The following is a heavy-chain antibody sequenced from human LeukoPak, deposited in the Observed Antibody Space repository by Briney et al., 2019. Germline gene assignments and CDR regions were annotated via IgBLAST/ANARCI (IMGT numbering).Heavy chain of an antibody. D-gene: IGHD6-13*01. J-gene: IGHJ4*02. CDR1: TFTLNNYW. CDR2: IKQDGSEK. CDR3: ASRAGYTGSWSAFDY. V-gene: IGHV3-7*05. Sequence: GSLRLSCTASTFTLNNYWMSWVRQAPGKGLEWVANIKQDGSEKYYVGSVKGRFTISRDNAKNSLYLQMNSLRAEDTAVYYCASRAGYTGSWSAFDYWGQGTLVTVSS.